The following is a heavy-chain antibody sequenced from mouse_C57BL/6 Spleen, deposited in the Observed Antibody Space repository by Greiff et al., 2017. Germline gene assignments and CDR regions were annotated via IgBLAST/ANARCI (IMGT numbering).Heavy chain of an antibody. Sequence: VQLQQSGPELVKPGDSVKLSCKASGYSFTGYFMHWVMQSHGKSLEWIGRINPYNGDTFYNQKFKGKATLTVDKSSSTAHMELRRLTSEDTAVDYWAHGSSYWDFDVWGKGTTVTVSS. CDR1: GYSFTGYF. CDR2: INPYNGDT. D-gene: IGHD1-1*01. J-gene: IGHJ1*03. V-gene: IGHV1-20*01. CDR3: AHGSSYWDFDV.